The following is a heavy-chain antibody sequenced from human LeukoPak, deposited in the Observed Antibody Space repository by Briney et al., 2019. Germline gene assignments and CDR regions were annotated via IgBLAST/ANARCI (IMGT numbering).Heavy chain of an antibody. CDR3: ARDDYGDYTLGY. V-gene: IGHV3-30-3*01. CDR1: GFTFSSYA. J-gene: IGHJ4*02. D-gene: IGHD4-17*01. CDR2: ISYDGSNK. Sequence: GGSLRLSCAASGFTFSSYAMHWVRQAPGKGLEWVAVISYDGSNKYYADSVKGRFTISRDNSKNTLYLQMNSLRAEDTAVYYCARDDYGDYTLGYWGQGTLVTVSS.